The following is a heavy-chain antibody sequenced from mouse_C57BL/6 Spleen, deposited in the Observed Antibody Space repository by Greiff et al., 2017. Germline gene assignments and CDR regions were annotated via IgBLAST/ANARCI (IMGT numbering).Heavy chain of an antibody. V-gene: IGHV5-16*02. J-gene: IGHJ2*01. Sequence: EVKLMESEGGLVQPGSSMKLSCTASGFTFSDYYMAWVRQVPEKGLEWVANINYDGSSTYYLDSLKSRFIISRDNAKNILYLQMSSLKSEDTATYYCARRGNYGGNFDYWGQGTTLTVSS. CDR1: GFTFSDYY. CDR2: INYDGSST. D-gene: IGHD2-1*01. CDR3: ARRGNYGGNFDY.